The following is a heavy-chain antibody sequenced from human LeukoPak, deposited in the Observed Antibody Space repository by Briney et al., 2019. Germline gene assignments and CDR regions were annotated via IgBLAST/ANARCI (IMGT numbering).Heavy chain of an antibody. CDR3: ARDQRFGVVTPTDAFDI. J-gene: IGHJ3*02. Sequence: SVKVSCKASGGTFSSYGISWVRQAPGQGLEWMGGIIPFFGRADYAQKFQGRVTITADKSTSTAYMDLTSLKSEDTAVYYCARDQRFGVVTPTDAFDIWGQGTMVTVSS. D-gene: IGHD3-3*01. CDR1: GGTFSSYG. V-gene: IGHV1-69*06. CDR2: IIPFFGRA.